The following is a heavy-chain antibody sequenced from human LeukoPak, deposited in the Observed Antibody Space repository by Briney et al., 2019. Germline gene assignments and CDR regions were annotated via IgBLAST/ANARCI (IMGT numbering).Heavy chain of an antibody. J-gene: IGHJ5*02. D-gene: IGHD2-21*02. V-gene: IGHV4-31*03. Sequence: PSQTLSLTCTVSGGSISSGGYYWSWIRQHPGKGLEWIGYIYYSGSTYYNPSLKSRVTISVDTSKNQFSLKLSFVTAADTAVYYCARGPLAYCGGDCYNNWFDPWGQGTLVTVSS. CDR2: IYYSGST. CDR1: GGSISSGGYY. CDR3: ARGPLAYCGGDCYNNWFDP.